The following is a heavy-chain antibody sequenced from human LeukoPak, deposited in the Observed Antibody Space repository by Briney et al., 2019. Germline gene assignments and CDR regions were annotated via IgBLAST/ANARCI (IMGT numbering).Heavy chain of an antibody. CDR2: IYYSGST. CDR3: ARGLQPARLDY. J-gene: IGHJ4*02. V-gene: IGHV4-39*01. CDR1: GGSISSDNYY. D-gene: IGHD4-11*01. Sequence: SETLSLTCTVSGGSISSDNYYWGWVRQPPGRGLEWGGSIYYSGSTYYNPSLKSRVTISVHTPKNQFSLKLSPVTAADTAVYYCARGLQPARLDYWGQGTLVTVSS.